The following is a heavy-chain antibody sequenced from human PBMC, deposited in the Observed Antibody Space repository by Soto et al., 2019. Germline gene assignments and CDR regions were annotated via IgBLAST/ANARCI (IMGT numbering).Heavy chain of an antibody. Sequence: ASVKVSCKASGYTFTSYAMHWVRQAPGQRLEWMGWINAGNGNTKYSQKFQGRVTITRDTSASTAYMELSSLRSEDTAVYYCARAAKIQLWSKGFDYWGQGTPVTVSS. CDR2: INAGNGNT. CDR1: GYTFTSYA. J-gene: IGHJ4*02. CDR3: ARAAKIQLWSKGFDY. V-gene: IGHV1-3*01. D-gene: IGHD5-18*01.